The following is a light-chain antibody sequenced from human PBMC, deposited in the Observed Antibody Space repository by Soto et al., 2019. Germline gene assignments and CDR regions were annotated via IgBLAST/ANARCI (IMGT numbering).Light chain of an antibody. CDR2: DAS. J-gene: IGKJ3*01. CDR1: QDIRNY. V-gene: IGKV1-33*01. Sequence: DIQMTQSPPSLSASVGDRVTITCQASQDIRNYLNWYQQKPGKAPKLLIYDASNLETGVPSRFIGSGSVTDFTFTISSLQPEDVATYYCQHYDELPFFGPGTKVYIK. CDR3: QHYDELPF.